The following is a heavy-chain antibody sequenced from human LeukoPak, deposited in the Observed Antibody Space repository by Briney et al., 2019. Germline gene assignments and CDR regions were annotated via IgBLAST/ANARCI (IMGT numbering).Heavy chain of an antibody. D-gene: IGHD1-26*01. V-gene: IGHV4-4*09. Sequence: SETLSLTCTVSGASISNYYWSWIRQTPERGLEWMGHIHSSGGSSYYPSLKSRLTLSVDTSRNQLSLKLPSATAADTAVYFCARLGSYHDFWGQGALVTVSS. J-gene: IGHJ4*02. CDR1: GASISNYY. CDR2: IHSSGGS. CDR3: ARLGSYHDF.